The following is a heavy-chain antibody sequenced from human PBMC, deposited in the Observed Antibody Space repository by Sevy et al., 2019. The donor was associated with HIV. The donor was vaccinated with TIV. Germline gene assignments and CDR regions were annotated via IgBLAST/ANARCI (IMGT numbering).Heavy chain of an antibody. CDR2: IWLTGTT. V-gene: IGHV3-53*01. Sequence: GGSLRLSCAVSGFTVSSNFMSWVRQAPGKGLEWVSVIWLTGTTYYADSVKGRFTISRDNSKNTVYLDMSSLRAADTAVYYCARGKHVSDYYGSFDYWGPGTLVTVSS. D-gene: IGHD3-3*01. J-gene: IGHJ4*02. CDR3: ARGKHVSDYYGSFDY. CDR1: GFTVSSNF.